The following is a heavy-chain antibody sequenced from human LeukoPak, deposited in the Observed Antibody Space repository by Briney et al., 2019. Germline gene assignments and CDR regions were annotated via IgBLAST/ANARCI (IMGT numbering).Heavy chain of an antibody. Sequence: GGSLRLSCAASEFTFSSYWMTWVRQAPGKGLEWVANIKQDGSEKYYVDSVKGRFTISRDNAKNSLYLQMNSLRAEDTAMYYCARGYLRHDCWGQGTLATVSS. D-gene: IGHD1-26*01. J-gene: IGHJ4*02. V-gene: IGHV3-7*03. CDR3: ARGYLRHDC. CDR2: IKQDGSEK. CDR1: EFTFSSYW.